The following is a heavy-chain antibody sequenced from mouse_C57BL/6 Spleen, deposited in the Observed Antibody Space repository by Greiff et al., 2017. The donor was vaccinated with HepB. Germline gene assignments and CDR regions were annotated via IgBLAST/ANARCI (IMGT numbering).Heavy chain of an antibody. CDR3: ARVLDSSGYYAMDY. J-gene: IGHJ4*01. Sequence: LEESGPELVKPGASVKISCKASGYAFSSSWMNWVKQRPGKGLEWIGRSYPGDGDTNYNGKFKGKATLTADKSSSTAYMQLSRLTSEDSAVYFCARVLDSSGYYAMDYWGQGTSVTVSS. CDR2: SYPGDGDT. CDR1: GYAFSSSW. D-gene: IGHD3-2*02. V-gene: IGHV1-82*01.